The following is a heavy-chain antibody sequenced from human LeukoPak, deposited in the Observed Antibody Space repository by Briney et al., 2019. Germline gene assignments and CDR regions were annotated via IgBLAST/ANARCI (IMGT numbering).Heavy chain of an antibody. Sequence: GGSLRLSCAASGFTVSSNYMSWVRQAPGKGLEWVSVIYSGGSTYYADSVKGRFTISRDNSKNTLYLQMNSLRAEDTAVYYCARAPVYSGSYFDYWGQGTLVTVSS. D-gene: IGHD1-26*01. J-gene: IGHJ4*02. CDR2: IYSGGST. CDR1: GFTVSSNY. V-gene: IGHV3-66*01. CDR3: ARAPVYSGSYFDY.